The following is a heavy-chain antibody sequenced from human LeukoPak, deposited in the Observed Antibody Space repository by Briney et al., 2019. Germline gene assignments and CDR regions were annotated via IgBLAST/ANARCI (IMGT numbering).Heavy chain of an antibody. J-gene: IGHJ4*02. V-gene: IGHV3-21*01. Sequence: GGSLRLSCAASGFTFSSYSMNWVRQAPGKGLEWVSSISSSSSYIYYADSVKGRFTISRDNAKNSLYLQMNSLRAEDTAVYYCAREGSSGYYHPIDYWGQGTLVTVSS. D-gene: IGHD3-22*01. CDR3: AREGSSGYYHPIDY. CDR2: ISSSSSYI. CDR1: GFTFSSYS.